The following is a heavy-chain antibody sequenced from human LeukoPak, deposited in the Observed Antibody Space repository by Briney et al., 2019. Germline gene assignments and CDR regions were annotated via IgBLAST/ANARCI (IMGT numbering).Heavy chain of an antibody. Sequence: SQTLSPTCAISGDSVSSDSVAWTWIRQSPSRGLEWLGRTYYRSRWYNDYAASVKSRITISPDTSKNQFSLQLNSVTPEDTAVYYCAREPGRPQGARPDREFDYWGQGTLVTVSS. D-gene: IGHD6-6*01. CDR3: AREPGRPQGARPDREFDY. J-gene: IGHJ4*02. CDR2: TYYRSRWYN. CDR1: GDSVSSDSVA. V-gene: IGHV6-1*01.